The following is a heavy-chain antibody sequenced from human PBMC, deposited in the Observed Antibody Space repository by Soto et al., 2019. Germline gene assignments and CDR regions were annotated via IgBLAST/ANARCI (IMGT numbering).Heavy chain of an antibody. V-gene: IGHV4-59*08. D-gene: IGHD3-10*01. CDR2: IYSSGST. CDR1: GGSISSYY. CDR3: ARHRDTYGSGDFDY. Sequence: PSETLSLTCTVSGGSISSYYWSWIRQPPGKGLEWIGYIYSSGSTNYNPSLKSRVTISVDTSNNRFSLRVSSVTAADTAVYYCARHRDTYGSGDFDYWGQGTLVTVSS. J-gene: IGHJ4*02.